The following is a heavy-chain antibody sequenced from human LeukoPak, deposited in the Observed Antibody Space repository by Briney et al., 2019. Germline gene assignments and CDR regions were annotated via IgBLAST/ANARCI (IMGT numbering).Heavy chain of an antibody. CDR1: GFTFSSYG. CDR3: AKGGGGGDYYYMDV. D-gene: IGHD3-10*01. V-gene: IGHV3-30*02. CDR2: IRYDGSNK. Sequence: GGSLRLSCAASGFTFSSYGMYWVRQAPGKGLGRVAFIRYDGSNKYYADSVKGRFTISRDNSKNTLYLQMNSLRAEDTAVYYCAKGGGGGDYYYMDVWGKGTTVTVSS. J-gene: IGHJ6*03.